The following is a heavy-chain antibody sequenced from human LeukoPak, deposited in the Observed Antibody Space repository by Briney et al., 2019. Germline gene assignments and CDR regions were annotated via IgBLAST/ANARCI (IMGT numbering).Heavy chain of an antibody. Sequence: GGSLRLSCAASGFTFSRYEMNWVRQAPGKGLEWVSYISSSGSTIYYADSVKGRFTISRDNAKNSLYLQMNSLRAEDTAVYYCAVHSGSLFEDWGQGTLVTVSS. CDR2: ISSSGSTI. CDR3: AVHSGSLFED. J-gene: IGHJ4*02. D-gene: IGHD1-26*01. V-gene: IGHV3-48*03. CDR1: GFTFSRYE.